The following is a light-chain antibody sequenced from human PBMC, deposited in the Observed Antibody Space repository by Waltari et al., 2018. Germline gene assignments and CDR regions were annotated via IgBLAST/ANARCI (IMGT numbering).Light chain of an antibody. V-gene: IGKV4-1*01. CDR1: QSVLSSTNRNHY. CDR3: QQYYTTPCT. Sequence: DIVLTQSPDSLALSLGERATISCRSSQSVLSSTNRNHYLAWYQQRPGQPPKLLFYWASTRVSGVPDRFDGSGSGTDFTLTISSLQAEDLAVYYCQQYYTTPCTFGQGTRLEIK. CDR2: WAS. J-gene: IGKJ2*02.